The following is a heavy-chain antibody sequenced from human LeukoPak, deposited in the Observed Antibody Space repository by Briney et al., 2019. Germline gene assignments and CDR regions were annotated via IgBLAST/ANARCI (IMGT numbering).Heavy chain of an antibody. Sequence: QSGGSLRLSCAASGFTFSSYGMSWVRQAPGKGLEWVSAISGSGGSTYYADSVKGRFTISRDNSKNTLYLQMNSLRAEDTAVYYCAKGNGDYDPYYYMDVWGKGTTVTISS. CDR1: GFTFSSYG. D-gene: IGHD4-17*01. J-gene: IGHJ6*03. CDR2: ISGSGGST. V-gene: IGHV3-23*01. CDR3: AKGNGDYDPYYYMDV.